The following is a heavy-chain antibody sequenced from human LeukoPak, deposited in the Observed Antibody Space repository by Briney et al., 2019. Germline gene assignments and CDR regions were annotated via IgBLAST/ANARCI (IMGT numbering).Heavy chain of an antibody. Sequence: GRSLRLSCAASGFTFSDYYMSCIRQAPGKGLEWVSYIRSTGDYTNYADSVKGPFTISRDNAKNSLYLQLNSLRVEDTAVYYCARSVGYCSGGSCFLVDYWGQGTLVTVSS. CDR2: IRSTGDYT. CDR3: ARSVGYCSGGSCFLVDY. D-gene: IGHD2-15*01. CDR1: GFTFSDYY. J-gene: IGHJ4*02. V-gene: IGHV3-11*03.